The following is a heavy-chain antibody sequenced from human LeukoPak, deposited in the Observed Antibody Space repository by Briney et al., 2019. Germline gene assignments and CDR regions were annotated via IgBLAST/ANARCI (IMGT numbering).Heavy chain of an antibody. D-gene: IGHD2-21*01. Sequence: PSETLSLTCAVSGYSISSGYYWGWIRQPPGKGLESIGSIYHSGSTYYNPSLKSRVTISVDTSKNQFSLKLSSVTAADTAVYYCASEGPCGGDCYHDYWGPGTLVTVSS. V-gene: IGHV4-38-2*01. CDR2: IYHSGST. CDR3: ASEGPCGGDCYHDY. CDR1: GYSISSGYY. J-gene: IGHJ4*02.